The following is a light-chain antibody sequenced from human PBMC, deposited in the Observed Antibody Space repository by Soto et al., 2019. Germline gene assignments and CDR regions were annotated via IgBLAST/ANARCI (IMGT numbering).Light chain of an antibody. CDR2: KAS. J-gene: IGKJ1*01. CDR1: QSISSW. V-gene: IGKV1-5*03. CDR3: QQYNSYSRT. Sequence: DIQMTQSPSTLSASVGDRVTITCRASQSISSWLAWYQQKPGEAPKLLIYKASSLESGVPSRFSRSGPGTEFTLNISSLLPGDFATYCCQQYNSYSRTFAQGTKVDIK.